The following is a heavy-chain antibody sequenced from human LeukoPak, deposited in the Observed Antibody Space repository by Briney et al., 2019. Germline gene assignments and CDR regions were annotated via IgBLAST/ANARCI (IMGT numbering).Heavy chain of an antibody. Sequence: GGSLRLSCAASGFTFSSYGMSWVRQAPGKGLEWVSSISSSSTYIYYADSVKGRFTISRDNAKNSLYLQMNSLRAEDTAVYYCASGSPYYFDYWGQGTLVTVSS. J-gene: IGHJ4*02. CDR3: ASGSPYYFDY. V-gene: IGHV3-21*01. D-gene: IGHD1-26*01. CDR1: GFTFSSYG. CDR2: ISSSSTYI.